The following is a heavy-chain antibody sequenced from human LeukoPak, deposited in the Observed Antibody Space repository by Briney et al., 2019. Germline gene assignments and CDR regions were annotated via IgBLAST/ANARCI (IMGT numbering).Heavy chain of an antibody. D-gene: IGHD2-2*01. Sequence: ASVKVSCKASGYTFSTYGITWVREAPGQGPEWLGWISGSTGSTHYAQAVQGRVTMTTDTSTATAYMELGSLRSDDTAVYYCARVGRDCSDINCYWADWFDPWGQGTLVTVSS. CDR3: ARVGRDCSDINCYWADWFDP. CDR1: GYTFSTYG. V-gene: IGHV1-18*01. CDR2: ISGSTGST. J-gene: IGHJ5*02.